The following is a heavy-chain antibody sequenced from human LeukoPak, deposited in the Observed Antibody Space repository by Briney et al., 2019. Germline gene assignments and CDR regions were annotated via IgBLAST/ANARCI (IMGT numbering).Heavy chain of an antibody. Sequence: GGSLTLSCAASGFTFSTYAMTWVRQAPGKGLQWVSSISGSGDKTYYAASVKGRFAISRDNSKNTVYLNMNGLRAEDTATYYCAKTLGGIVGYLEYWGQGTLVTVSS. J-gene: IGHJ4*02. CDR3: AKTLGGIVGYLEY. CDR1: GFTFSTYA. CDR2: ISGSGDKT. V-gene: IGHV3-23*01. D-gene: IGHD1-26*01.